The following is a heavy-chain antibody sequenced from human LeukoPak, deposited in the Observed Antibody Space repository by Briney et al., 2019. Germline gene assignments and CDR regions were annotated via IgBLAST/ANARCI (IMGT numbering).Heavy chain of an antibody. J-gene: IGHJ4*02. D-gene: IGHD3-10*01. Sequence: SETLSLTCAVYGGSFSGYYWSWIRQPPGKGLEWIGEINHSRSTNYNPSLKSRVTISVDTSKNQFSLKLSSVTAADTAVYYCARIGGVTEFDYWGQGTLVTVSS. CDR1: GGSFSGYY. CDR2: INHSRST. V-gene: IGHV4-34*01. CDR3: ARIGGVTEFDY.